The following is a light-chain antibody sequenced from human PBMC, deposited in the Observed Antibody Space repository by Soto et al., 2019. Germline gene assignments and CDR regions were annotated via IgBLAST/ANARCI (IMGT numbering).Light chain of an antibody. J-gene: IGLJ3*02. CDR3: QSYGV. CDR2: GDS. Sequence: NFMLTQPHSVSESPGKTVTIPGTAGRAKIAFNYCQGYKQRPGIAPATIIYGDSLRPSGVPDRFSGSIDISSNSASLTISGLQPEDEAGYYCQSYGVFGGRTKLTVL. V-gene: IGLV6-57*02. CDR1: RAKIAFNY.